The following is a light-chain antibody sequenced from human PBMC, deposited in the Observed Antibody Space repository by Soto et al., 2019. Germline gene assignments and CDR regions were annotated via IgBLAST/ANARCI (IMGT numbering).Light chain of an antibody. CDR1: STDIGAYNY. CDR3: SSFASSNTGV. V-gene: IGLV2-8*01. Sequence: QSALTQPPSASGSPGQSVTISCTGTSTDIGAYNYVSWYQQHAGTAPKLVIYEITKRPSGVPDRFSGSKSANTASLTVSGLQAEDEADYYCSSFASSNTGVFGGGTKVTVL. J-gene: IGLJ3*02. CDR2: EIT.